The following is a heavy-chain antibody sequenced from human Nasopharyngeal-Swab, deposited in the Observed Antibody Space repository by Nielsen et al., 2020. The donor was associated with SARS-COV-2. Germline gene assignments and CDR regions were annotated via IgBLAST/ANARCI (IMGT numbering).Heavy chain of an antibody. CDR3: AREVVGGLVDF. V-gene: IGHV4-59*12. J-gene: IGHJ4*02. D-gene: IGHD1-26*01. CDR2: FYYSGIT. CDR1: GGPISSYD. Sequence: SNTLSLTCTVPGGPISSYDWSWIRKSPGRGLEWIGYFYYSGITNYNPSLKSRDTILIDTSKNQFCLKLNSVTAADTAVYYCAREVVGGLVDFWGQGTLVTVSS.